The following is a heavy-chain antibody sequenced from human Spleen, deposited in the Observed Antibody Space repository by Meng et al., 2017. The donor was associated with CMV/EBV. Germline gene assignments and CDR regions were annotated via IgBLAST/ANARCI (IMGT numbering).Heavy chain of an antibody. CDR1: GGSISSGDYY. CDR3: ARSPYCGGDCRLFDL. CDR2: IYYSGST. V-gene: IGHV4-30-4*08. J-gene: IGHJ2*01. Sequence: VQLQESGPRLGKPSQTPSLTCTVTGGSISSGDYYWSWIRQPPGKGLEWIGYIYYSGSTYYNPSLKSRVTISVDTSKNQFSLKLSSVTAADTAVYYCARSPYCGGDCRLFDLWGRGTLVTVSS. D-gene: IGHD2-21*02.